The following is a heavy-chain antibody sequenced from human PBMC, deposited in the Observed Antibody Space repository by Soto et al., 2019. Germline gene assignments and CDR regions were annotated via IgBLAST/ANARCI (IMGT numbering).Heavy chain of an antibody. CDR2: IYYSGST. J-gene: IGHJ5*02. V-gene: IGHV4-39*01. CDR1: GGSISSSSYY. CDR3: ARQRFGRALYQLLFIS. Sequence: SETLSLTCTVSGGSISSSSYYWGWIRQPPGKGLEWIGSIYYSGSTYYNPSLKSRVTISVDTSKNQFSLKLSSVTAADTAVYYCARQRFGRALYQLLFISWGQGTLVTVSS. D-gene: IGHD2-2*01.